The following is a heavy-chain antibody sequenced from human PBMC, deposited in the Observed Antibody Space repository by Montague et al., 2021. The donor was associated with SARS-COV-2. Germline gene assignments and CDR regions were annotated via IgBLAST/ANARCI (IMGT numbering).Heavy chain of an antibody. V-gene: IGHV4-34*01. D-gene: IGHD3-10*01. Sequence: SETLSLTCAVHGSSFSGYYWNWIRQSPGKGLEWIGEINHGGCTKXSPSLKGRLTISTDTSKNQFSLKLTSVAAADTAVYYCARLRDGVVPSPILGVGPFYSYYYMDVWGRGTPVTVSS. CDR3: ARLRDGVVPSPILGVGPFYSYYYMDV. CDR1: GSSFSGYY. J-gene: IGHJ6*03. CDR2: INHGGCT.